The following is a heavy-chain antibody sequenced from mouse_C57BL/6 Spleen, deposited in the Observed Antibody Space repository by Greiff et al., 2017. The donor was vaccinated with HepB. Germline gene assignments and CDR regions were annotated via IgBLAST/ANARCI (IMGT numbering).Heavy chain of an antibody. J-gene: IGHJ2*01. Sequence: EVKLMESEGGLVQPGRSMKLSCTASGFTFSDYYMAWVRQVPEKGLEWVANINYDGSSNYYLVSLKSRFIISRDNAKNILYLQMSSRKAEDTATYYCARESKASYFDYWGQGTTLTVAS. V-gene: IGHV5-16*01. CDR1: GFTFSDYY. CDR2: INYDGSSN. CDR3: ARESKASYFDY. D-gene: IGHD1-3*01.